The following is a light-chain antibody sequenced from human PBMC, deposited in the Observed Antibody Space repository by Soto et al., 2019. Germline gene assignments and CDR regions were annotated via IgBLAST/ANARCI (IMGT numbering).Light chain of an antibody. Sequence: QPVLTQPASVSGSPGQSITISCTGTSSDVGAYNYVSWYQQHPGKAPKLMIYDVSSRPSGVSNRFSGSKSGNTASLTISGLQAEDEADYYCSSYTSTSTPVVFGGGTKLTVL. V-gene: IGLV2-14*03. CDR2: DVS. J-gene: IGLJ2*01. CDR1: SSDVGAYNY. CDR3: SSYTSTSTPVV.